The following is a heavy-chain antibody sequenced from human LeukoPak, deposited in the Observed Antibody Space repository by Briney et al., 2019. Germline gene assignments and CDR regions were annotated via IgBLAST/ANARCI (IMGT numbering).Heavy chain of an antibody. D-gene: IGHD6-13*01. Sequence: ASVKVSCKASGYTFTSYGISWVRQAPGQGLEWMGWISAYNGNTNYAQKLQGRVTMTTDTSTSTAYMELRSLRSDDTAVYYCAREYSSSWAVAFDIWGQGTMVTVSS. V-gene: IGHV1-18*01. CDR2: ISAYNGNT. CDR3: AREYSSSWAVAFDI. J-gene: IGHJ3*02. CDR1: GYTFTSYG.